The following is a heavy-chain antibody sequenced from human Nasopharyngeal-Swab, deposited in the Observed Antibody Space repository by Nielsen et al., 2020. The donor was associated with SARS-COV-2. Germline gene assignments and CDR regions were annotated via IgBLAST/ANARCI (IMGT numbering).Heavy chain of an antibody. CDR1: GASISSSINY. Sequence: SETLSLTCTVSGASISSSINYWGWIRQSPQKGLEWIGSVSYSGTANYNPSLNSRVTISVDTSKYQFSLKLITVTAADTAVYYCARDESGDYLGLPFDYWGQGTLVTVSS. J-gene: IGHJ4*02. CDR3: ARDESGDYLGLPFDY. D-gene: IGHD4-17*01. V-gene: IGHV4-39*07. CDR2: VSYSGTA.